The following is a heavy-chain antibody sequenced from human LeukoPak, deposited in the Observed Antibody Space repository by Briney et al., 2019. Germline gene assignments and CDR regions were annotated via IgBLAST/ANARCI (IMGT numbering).Heavy chain of an antibody. Sequence: SETLSLTCTVSGGSISSYYWSWVRQPPGKGLEWIGYIYYSGSTNYNPSLKSRVTISVDTSKNQFSLKLSSVTAADTAVYYCARHATYYYDSSGYPTHFDYWGQGTLVTVSS. CDR2: IYYSGST. J-gene: IGHJ4*02. CDR3: ARHATYYYDSSGYPTHFDY. CDR1: GGSISSYY. D-gene: IGHD3-22*01. V-gene: IGHV4-59*08.